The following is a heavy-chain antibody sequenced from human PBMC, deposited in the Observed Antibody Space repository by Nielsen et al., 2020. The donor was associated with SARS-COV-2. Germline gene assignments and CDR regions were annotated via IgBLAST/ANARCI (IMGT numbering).Heavy chain of an antibody. CDR2: ISGSSRYI. CDR3: ARDFKGYCSSSSCLDAFDI. Sequence: GESLKISCAASGFIFSDYKVNWVRQAPGKGLEWVSCISGSSRYIYYADSVKGRFTISRDNAKNSLYLQMNSLRAEDTAVYYCARDFKGYCSSSSCLDAFDIWGQGTMVTVSS. J-gene: IGHJ3*02. D-gene: IGHD2-2*01. CDR1: GFIFSDYK. V-gene: IGHV3-21*01.